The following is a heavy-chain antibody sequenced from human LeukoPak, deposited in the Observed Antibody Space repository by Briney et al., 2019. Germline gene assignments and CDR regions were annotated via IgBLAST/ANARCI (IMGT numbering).Heavy chain of an antibody. CDR1: HGSIATHSYF. CDR3: VRGVSNDWYFDL. CDR2: VQYSGFG. D-gene: IGHD3-3*01. V-gene: IGHV4-39*07. Sequence: SETLSLTCTVSHGSIATHSYFWGWLRQPPGKGPEFVASVQYSGFGYKSPSLRSRVAVSTDTSKNQFSLRLESVTAADTAVYFCVRGVSNDWYFDLWGSGTLVSISS. J-gene: IGHJ2*01.